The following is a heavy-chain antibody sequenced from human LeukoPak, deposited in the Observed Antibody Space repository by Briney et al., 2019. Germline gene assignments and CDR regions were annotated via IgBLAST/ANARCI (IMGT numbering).Heavy chain of an antibody. CDR3: ATGGILTGYLNSDY. Sequence: ASVKVSCKVSGYTLTELSMHWVRQAPGKGPEWMGGFDPEDGETIYAQKFQGRVTMTEDTSTDTAYMELSSLRSEDTAVYYCATGGILTGYLNSDYWGQGTLVTVSS. CDR1: GYTLTELS. V-gene: IGHV1-24*01. CDR2: FDPEDGET. J-gene: IGHJ4*02. D-gene: IGHD3-9*01.